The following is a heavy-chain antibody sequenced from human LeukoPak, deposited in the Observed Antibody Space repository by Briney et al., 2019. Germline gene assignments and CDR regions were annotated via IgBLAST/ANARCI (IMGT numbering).Heavy chain of an antibody. CDR3: ARSVYCGGDCQYYFDY. CDR1: GGSISSGNYY. J-gene: IGHJ4*02. Sequence: SETLSLTCTVSGGSISSGNYYWTWIRQPAGKGLEWIGRIYTTGSTNYNPSLKSRVTISLDRSKSQFSLKLSSVTAADTAVYYCARSVYCGGDCQYYFDYWGQGTPVTVSS. D-gene: IGHD2-21*02. V-gene: IGHV4-61*02. CDR2: IYTTGST.